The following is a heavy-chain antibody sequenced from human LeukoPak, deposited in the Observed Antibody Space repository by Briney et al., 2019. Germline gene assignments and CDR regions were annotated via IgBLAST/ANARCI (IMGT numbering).Heavy chain of an antibody. V-gene: IGHV3-23*01. CDR1: GFTFSSYA. D-gene: IGHD3-22*01. Sequence: GGSLRLSCAASGFTFSSYAMSWVRQAPGKGLEWVSAISGSGGSTYYADSVKGRFTISRDNSKNTLYLQMYSLRAEDTAVYYCAKEGSPYYYDSSGPLSLDYWGQGTLVTVSS. CDR2: ISGSGGST. CDR3: AKEGSPYYYDSSGPLSLDY. J-gene: IGHJ4*02.